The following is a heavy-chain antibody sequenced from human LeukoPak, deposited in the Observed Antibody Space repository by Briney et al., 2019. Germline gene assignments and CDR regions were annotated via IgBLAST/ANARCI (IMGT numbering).Heavy chain of an antibody. V-gene: IGHV1-2*02. J-gene: IGHJ5*02. CDR2: INPNNGGT. Sequence: ASVKVSCKASGYTFTGDYMHWVRQAPRQGLEWMGWINPNNGGTDYAQTFQGRVTMTRDTSISTTYMELSRLRSDDTAVYYCARDNSVEDTAWWFDPWGQGTLVTVSS. CDR3: ARDNSVEDTAWWFDP. CDR1: GYTFTGDY. D-gene: IGHD4-23*01.